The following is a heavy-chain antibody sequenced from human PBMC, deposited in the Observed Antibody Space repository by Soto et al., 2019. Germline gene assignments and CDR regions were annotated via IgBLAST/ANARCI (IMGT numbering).Heavy chain of an antibody. CDR3: ARGDQDIVVVPAAPTFDY. CDR2: INHSGST. V-gene: IGHV4-34*01. Sequence: QVQLQQWGAGLLKHSETLSLTCAVYGGSFSGYYWSWIRQPPGKGLEWIGEINHSGSTNYNPSLNSRVNISVDTSKNQFSLKLSSVTAADTAVYYCARGDQDIVVVPAAPTFDYWGQGTLVTVSS. D-gene: IGHD2-2*01. J-gene: IGHJ4*02. CDR1: GGSFSGYY.